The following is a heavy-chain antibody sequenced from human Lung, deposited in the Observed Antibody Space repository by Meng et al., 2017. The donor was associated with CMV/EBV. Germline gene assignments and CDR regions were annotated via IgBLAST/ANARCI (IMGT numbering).Heavy chain of an antibody. CDR2: ISGSGGST. CDR3: ARFVKDTSTWYSNYFDH. J-gene: IGHJ4*02. Sequence: GESLKISCAASGFTFSSYAMSWVRQAPGKGLEWVSAISGSGGSTYYADSVKGRFTISRDNAKRSIFLQLNSLRADDAAVYYCARFVKDTSTWYSNYFDHWGQGTLVTVSS. CDR1: GFTFSSYA. V-gene: IGHV3-23*01. D-gene: IGHD1-1*01.